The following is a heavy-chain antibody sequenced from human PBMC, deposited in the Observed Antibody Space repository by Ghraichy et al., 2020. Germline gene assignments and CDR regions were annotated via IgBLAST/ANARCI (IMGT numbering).Heavy chain of an antibody. D-gene: IGHD3-22*01. CDR1: GFTVSSNY. Sequence: GGSLRLSCAASGFTVSSNYMSWVRQAPGKGLEWVSVIYSGGSTYYADSVKGRFTISRHNSKNTLYLQMNSLGAEDTAVYYCARSRVVEDHDAFDIWGQGTMVTVSS. V-gene: IGHV3-53*04. J-gene: IGHJ3*02. CDR3: ARSRVVEDHDAFDI. CDR2: IYSGGST.